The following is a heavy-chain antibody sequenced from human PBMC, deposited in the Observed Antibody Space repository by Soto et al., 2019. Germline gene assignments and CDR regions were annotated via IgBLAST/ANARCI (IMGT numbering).Heavy chain of an antibody. V-gene: IGHV3-33*06. CDR3: AKAMSTPSRPRNYFDY. Sequence: GSLRLSCAASGFTFSSYGMHWVRQAPGKGLEWVAVIWYDGSNKYYADSVKGRFTISRDNSKNTLYLQMDSLRAEDTALYYCAKAMSTPSRPRNYFDYWGQGTLVTVSS. CDR1: GFTFSSYG. D-gene: IGHD6-6*01. CDR2: IWYDGSNK. J-gene: IGHJ4*02.